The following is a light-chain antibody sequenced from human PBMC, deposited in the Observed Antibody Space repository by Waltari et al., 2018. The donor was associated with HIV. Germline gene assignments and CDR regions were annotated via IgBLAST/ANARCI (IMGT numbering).Light chain of an antibody. V-gene: IGLV3-25*03. CDR2: KDS. Sequence: SYELTQPPSVSVSPGQTATTTCSGVALPKQFGFLYQQKPGQAPVVVIYKDSDRPSGIPERFSGSSSGTTVTLTISGVQAEDEADYYCQSSDSSGNYWAFGGGTKLTVL. J-gene: IGLJ3*02. CDR3: QSSDSSGNYWA. CDR1: ALPKQF.